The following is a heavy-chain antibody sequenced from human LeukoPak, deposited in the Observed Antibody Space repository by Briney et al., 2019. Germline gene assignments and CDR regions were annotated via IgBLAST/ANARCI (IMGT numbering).Heavy chain of an antibody. V-gene: IGHV4-4*02. CDR1: GGSINSNNW. CDR2: IYHSGST. J-gene: IGHJ4*02. D-gene: IGHD3-10*01. Sequence: SGTLSLTCAVSGGSINSNNWWSWVRQPPGKGLEWIGEIYHSGSTNYNPSLKSRVTISVDTSKNQFSLKLNSVTPADTAVYYCARLNLEYLYSSGPNDYWGQGTLVTVSS. CDR3: ARLNLEYLYSSGPNDY.